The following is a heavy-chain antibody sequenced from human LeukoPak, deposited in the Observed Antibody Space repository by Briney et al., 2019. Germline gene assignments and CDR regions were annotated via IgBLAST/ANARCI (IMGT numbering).Heavy chain of an antibody. CDR2: INPNSGGT. V-gene: IGHV1-2*06. D-gene: IGHD2-2*01. CDR3: ANWYCSSTSCYVD. CDR1: GYTFTGYY. J-gene: IGHJ4*02. Sequence: ASVKVSCKASGYTFTGYYMHWVRQAPGQGLEWMGRINPNSGGTNYAQKFQGRVTMARDTSISTAYMERSRLRSDDTAVYYCANWYCSSTSCYVDWGQGTLVTVSS.